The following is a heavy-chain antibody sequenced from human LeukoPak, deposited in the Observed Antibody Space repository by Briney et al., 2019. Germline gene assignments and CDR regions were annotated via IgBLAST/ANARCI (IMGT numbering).Heavy chain of an antibody. V-gene: IGHV3-30*18. CDR3: ANTRGYIDY. CDR2: ISYDGSNK. CDR1: GFTFSSYG. Sequence: GGSLRLSCAASGFTFSSYGMHWVRQAPGKGLEWVAVISYDGSNKYYADSVKGRFTISRDNSKNTLYLQMNSLRAEDTAVYYCANTRGYIDYWGQGTLVTVSS. D-gene: IGHD3-16*02. J-gene: IGHJ4*02.